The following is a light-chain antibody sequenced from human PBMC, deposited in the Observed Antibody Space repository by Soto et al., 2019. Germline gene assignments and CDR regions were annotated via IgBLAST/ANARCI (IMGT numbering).Light chain of an antibody. Sequence: EIVLTQSPVTLSLSPGERATLSCRASQSVSRYLAWYQQKPGQAPRLLVYDASNRATGIPARFSGSGSGTDFTLTISSLEPEDCAVYYCQQRYIGLTFGGGTKVEMK. CDR3: QQRYIGLT. V-gene: IGKV3-11*01. CDR1: QSVSRY. J-gene: IGKJ4*01. CDR2: DAS.